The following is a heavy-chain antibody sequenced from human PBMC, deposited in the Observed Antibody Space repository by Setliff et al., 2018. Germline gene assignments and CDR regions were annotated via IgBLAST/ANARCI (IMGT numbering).Heavy chain of an antibody. CDR1: TASMTYYY. V-gene: IGHV4-39*01. Sequence: SETLSLTCSVSTASMTYYYWAWIRQPPGKGLEWIGRIHYRGTTYSNASLASRLTISVDTAKNQFSLKLTSVTAADTAVYYCARTGTYRYFDYWGQGTRVTVSS. CDR2: IHYRGTT. J-gene: IGHJ4*02. D-gene: IGHD1-1*01. CDR3: ARTGTYRYFDY.